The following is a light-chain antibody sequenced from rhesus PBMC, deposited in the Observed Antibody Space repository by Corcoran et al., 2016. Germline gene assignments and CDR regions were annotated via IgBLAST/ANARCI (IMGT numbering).Light chain of an antibody. J-gene: IGKJ3*01. CDR3: QEPSNLFS. CDR1: QSVSSY. Sequence: EIVMTQSPATLSLSPGETATISCRTSQSVSSYVAWYQQKPGQAPRLPICGASSRATGIPDRCSGSGSGIDFTLTINILEPEDFSVYYCQEPSNLFSFGPGTKLHIK. V-gene: IGKV3-31*02. CDR2: GAS.